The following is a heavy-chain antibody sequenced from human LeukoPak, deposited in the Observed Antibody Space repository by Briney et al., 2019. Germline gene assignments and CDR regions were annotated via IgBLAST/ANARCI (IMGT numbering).Heavy chain of an antibody. V-gene: IGHV4-34*01. Sequence: PSETLSLTCAVYGGSFSGKYWSWIRQPPGKGLEWIGEITYSGSIYYKPSLKSRVTISVDTSKNQFSQKLNSVTAADTAMYYCARDLMMWGQGTLHGVSS. CDR3: ARDLMM. CDR2: ITYSGSI. J-gene: IGHJ4*02. CDR1: GGSFSGKY. D-gene: IGHD3-16*01.